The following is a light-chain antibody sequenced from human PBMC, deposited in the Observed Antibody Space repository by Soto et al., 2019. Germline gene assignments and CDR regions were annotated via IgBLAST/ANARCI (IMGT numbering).Light chain of an antibody. CDR1: QSVSSSY. Sequence: ETVLTQSPGSLSLSPGEGATLSCRASQSVSSSYLAWYQQKPGQAPRLLIYDASSRATGIPDRFSGGGSGTDFTLTISRLEPEDFAVYYCQQYGSSLWTFGQGTKVDIK. CDR2: DAS. V-gene: IGKV3-20*01. J-gene: IGKJ1*01. CDR3: QQYGSSLWT.